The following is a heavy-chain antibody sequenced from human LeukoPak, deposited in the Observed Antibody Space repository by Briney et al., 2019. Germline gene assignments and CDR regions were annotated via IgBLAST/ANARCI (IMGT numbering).Heavy chain of an antibody. V-gene: IGHV1-18*01. D-gene: IGHD3-3*01. CDR3: ARQGKDFWTGLKYYFDD. Sequence: ASVKVSCKASGYTFTSYGISWVRQAPGQGLEWMGWISAYSGGSNYAQKFQGRVSMTRDTSISTAYMELSSLRSDDTAIYYCARQGKDFWTGLKYYFDDWGQGTLVTVSS. J-gene: IGHJ4*02. CDR2: ISAYSGGS. CDR1: GYTFTSYG.